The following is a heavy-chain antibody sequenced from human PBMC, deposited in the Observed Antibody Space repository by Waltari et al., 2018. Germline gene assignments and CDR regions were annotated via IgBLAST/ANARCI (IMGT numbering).Heavy chain of an antibody. Sequence: QVQLQESGPGLVKPSETLSLTCAVSGYSISSGYSWGWLRQPPGKGLEWIGSIYHSGSTYYNPSLKSRVTISVDTSKNQFSLKLSSVTAADTAVYYCASGGSGSYDAFDIWGQGTMVTVSS. CDR2: IYHSGST. CDR3: ASGGSGSYDAFDI. D-gene: IGHD3-10*01. CDR1: GYSISSGYS. V-gene: IGHV4-38-2*01. J-gene: IGHJ3*02.